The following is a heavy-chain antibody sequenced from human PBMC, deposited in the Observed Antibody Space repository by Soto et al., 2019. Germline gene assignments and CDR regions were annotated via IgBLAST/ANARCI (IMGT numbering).Heavy chain of an antibody. V-gene: IGHV4-4*02. CDR1: GGSISSSNW. J-gene: IGHJ4*02. CDR3: ARVAGPDCSGGSCPVQFDY. CDR2: IYHSGST. D-gene: IGHD2-15*01. Sequence: QVQLQESGPGLVKPSGTLSLTCAVSGGSISSSNWWSWVRQPPGKGLEWIGEIYHSGSTNYNPSLKKRVTIAVDKSKNQFSLRLSSVAPADTAVYYCARVAGPDCSGGSCPVQFDYWGQGTLVTVSS.